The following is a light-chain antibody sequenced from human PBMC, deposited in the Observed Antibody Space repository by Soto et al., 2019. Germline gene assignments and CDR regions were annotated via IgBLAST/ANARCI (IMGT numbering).Light chain of an antibody. V-gene: IGLV1-47*01. CDR1: SSNIGSNY. CDR3: AAWDHILSNV. Sequence: QSVLTQPPSASGTPGQRVTISCSGSSSNIGSNYVYWYQQLPGTAPKLLIYRNNQRPSGVPDRFSGSKSGTSSSLAISGLRSEDEAYYYCAAWDHILSNVFGTGTKLTVL. J-gene: IGLJ1*01. CDR2: RNN.